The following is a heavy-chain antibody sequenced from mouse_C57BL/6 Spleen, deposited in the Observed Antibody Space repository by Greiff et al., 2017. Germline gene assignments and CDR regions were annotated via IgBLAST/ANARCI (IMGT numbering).Heavy chain of an antibody. D-gene: IGHD1-1*01. CDR2: IYPGSGST. CDR1: GYTFTSYW. CDR3: ARGGGTTVVAPDV. Sequence: VQLQQPGAELVKPGASVKMSCKASGYTFTSYWITWVKQRPGQGLEWIGDIYPGSGSTNYNEKFKSKATLTVDTSSSTAYMQLSSLTSEDSAVYYCARGGGTTVVAPDVWGTGTTVTVSS. J-gene: IGHJ1*03. V-gene: IGHV1-55*01.